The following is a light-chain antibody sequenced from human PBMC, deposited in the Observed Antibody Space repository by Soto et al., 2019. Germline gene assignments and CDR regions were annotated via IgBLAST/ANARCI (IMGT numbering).Light chain of an antibody. CDR3: CSYAGSYTFYV. CDR1: SGDVGGYNY. V-gene: IGLV2-11*01. CDR2: DVS. J-gene: IGLJ1*01. Sequence: QSVLTQPASVSGSPGRSITIPCTRTSGDVGGYNYVSWYQHHPGKAPKLMIYDVSMRPSGVPDRFSGSKSGSTASLTISGLQAEDEGDYYCCSYAGSYTFYVFGTGTKVTVL.